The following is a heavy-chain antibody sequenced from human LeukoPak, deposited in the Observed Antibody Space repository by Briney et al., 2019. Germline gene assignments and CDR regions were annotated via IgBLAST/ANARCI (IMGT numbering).Heavy chain of an antibody. J-gene: IGHJ4*02. Sequence: GASVKVSCKASGYTFTGYYMHWVRQAPGQGLEWMGWINPNSGGTNYAQKFQGRVTMTRDTSISTAYMELSRLGSDDTAVYYCARVGVDGYSYGSTFDYWGQGTLVTVSS. V-gene: IGHV1-2*02. CDR1: GYTFTGYY. CDR2: INPNSGGT. D-gene: IGHD5-18*01. CDR3: ARVGVDGYSYGSTFDY.